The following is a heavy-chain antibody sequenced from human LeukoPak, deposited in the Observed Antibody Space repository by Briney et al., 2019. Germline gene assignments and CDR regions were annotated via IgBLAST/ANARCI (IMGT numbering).Heavy chain of an antibody. CDR3: ARDPRYSSSSGDY. CDR2: ISYDGSNK. V-gene: IGHV3-30*04. J-gene: IGHJ4*02. Sequence: GGSLRLSCAASGFTFSSYAMHWVRQAPGKGLEWVAVISYDGSNKYYADSVKGRFTISRDNSKNTLYLQMNSLRAEDTAAYYCARDPRYSSSSGDYWGQGTLVTVSS. CDR1: GFTFSSYA. D-gene: IGHD6-6*01.